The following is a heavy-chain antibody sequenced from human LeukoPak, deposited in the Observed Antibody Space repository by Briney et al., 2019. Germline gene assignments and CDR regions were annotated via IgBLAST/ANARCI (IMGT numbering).Heavy chain of an antibody. CDR2: ISSSGYNT. D-gene: IGHD1-26*01. V-gene: IGHV3-23*01. Sequence: PGGSLRLSCAASGFTFSSYAMNWVRQAPGKGLEWVSLISSSGYNTYYADSVKGRFTISRDNSKNTLSLQMNSLRAEDTAVYYCAKDVRVGGGGMDVWGQGTPVTVSS. CDR1: GFTFSSYA. J-gene: IGHJ6*02. CDR3: AKDVRVGGGGMDV.